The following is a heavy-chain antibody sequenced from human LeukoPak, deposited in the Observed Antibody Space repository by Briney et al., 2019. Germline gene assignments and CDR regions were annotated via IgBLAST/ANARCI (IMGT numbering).Heavy chain of an antibody. CDR2: IYSGGSI. Sequence: GGSLRLSCAASGFTVISNYMSWVRQAPGKGLEWVSVIYSGGSIYYADSVKGRFTISRDTSKNTVYLQMNSLRAEDTAVYYCARAIPEGYNYGSYYFDYWGQGTLVTVSS. V-gene: IGHV3-66*01. CDR3: ARAIPEGYNYGSYYFDY. J-gene: IGHJ4*02. D-gene: IGHD3-10*01. CDR1: GFTVISNY.